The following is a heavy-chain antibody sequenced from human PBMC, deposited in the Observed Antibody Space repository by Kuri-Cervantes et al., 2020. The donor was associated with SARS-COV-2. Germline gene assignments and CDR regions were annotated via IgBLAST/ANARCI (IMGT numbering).Heavy chain of an antibody. J-gene: IGHJ6*03. V-gene: IGHV3-9*01. D-gene: IGHD3-16*01. CDR2: ISWSSGSI. CDR1: GFTFDDYA. Sequence: SLKISCAASGFTFDDYAMHWVRQAPGKGLEWVSGISWSSGSIGYADSVKGRFTISRDNAKNSLYLQMNSLRAEDTAVYYCASLLSGGGAHLYYFYMDAWGKGTSVTVSS. CDR3: ASLLSGGGAHLYYFYMDA.